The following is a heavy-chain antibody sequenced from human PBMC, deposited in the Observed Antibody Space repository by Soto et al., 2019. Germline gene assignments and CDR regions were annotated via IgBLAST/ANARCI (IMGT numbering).Heavy chain of an antibody. D-gene: IGHD1-7*01. Sequence: SETLSLTCAVSGGSFTSNNWWTWVRQPPGQGLEWIGEIYRTGSTNYNPSLKSRVTISLDKSENQFSLKVTSLTAADTAVYYCESRDPGTSVDYWGQGTLVTVYS. J-gene: IGHJ4*02. CDR1: GGSFTSNNW. V-gene: IGHV4-4*02. CDR3: ESRDPGTSVDY. CDR2: IYRTGST.